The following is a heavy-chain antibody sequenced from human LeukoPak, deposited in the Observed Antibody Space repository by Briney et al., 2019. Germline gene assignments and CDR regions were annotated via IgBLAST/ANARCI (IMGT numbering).Heavy chain of an antibody. J-gene: IGHJ4*02. D-gene: IGHD1-26*01. CDR3: AKASNSGSHPYYFDY. CDR1: GFIFSNYG. CDR2: ISGSGGST. V-gene: IGHV3-23*01. Sequence: GGSLRLSCAASGFIFSNYGMSWVRQAPGKGLEWVSAISGSGGSTYYADSVKGRFTISRDNSKNTLYLQMNSLRAEDTAVYYCAKASNSGSHPYYFDYWGQGTLVTVSS.